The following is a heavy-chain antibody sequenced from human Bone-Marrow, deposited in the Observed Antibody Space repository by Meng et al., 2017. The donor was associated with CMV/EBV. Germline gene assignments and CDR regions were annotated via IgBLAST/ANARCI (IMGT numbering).Heavy chain of an antibody. Sequence: GGSLRLSCSASGFSFSNYGMHWVRQAPGKGLEWVAFIRYDGSNQDFLDSVKGRFTISRDNSKNTLFLQMNSLRTEDTAMYYCVKDLLLTSWYPDAFDIWGQGTMVTVSS. CDR1: GFSFSNYG. J-gene: IGHJ3*02. CDR3: VKDLLLTSWYPDAFDI. CDR2: IRYDGSNQ. D-gene: IGHD6-13*01. V-gene: IGHV3-30*02.